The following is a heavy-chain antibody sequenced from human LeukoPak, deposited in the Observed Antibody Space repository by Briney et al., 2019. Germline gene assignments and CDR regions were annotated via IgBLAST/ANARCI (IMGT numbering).Heavy chain of an antibody. J-gene: IGHJ5*02. D-gene: IGHD6-19*01. V-gene: IGHV3-48*03. CDR3: ARDNSGWSLDP. Sequence: GGSLRLSCAASGFTFTSYEMNWVRQAPGKGLEWVSYITDNGRKIYYADSVKGRFTMSRDNAKNSLYLQMNSLRTEDTAIYYCARDNSGWSLDPWGQGTLVTVSS. CDR1: GFTFTSYE. CDR2: ITDNGRKI.